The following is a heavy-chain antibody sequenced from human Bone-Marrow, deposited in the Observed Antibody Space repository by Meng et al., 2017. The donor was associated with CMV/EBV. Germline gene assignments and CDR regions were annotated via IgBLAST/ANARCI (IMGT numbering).Heavy chain of an antibody. CDR1: GGAFSSDD. Sequence: YGGAFSSDDGSWSRQRPGQGLKCIGEIKHSESSNCNPSLQSRVTIVIVTSKNQFSLKLSSVTAADTAVYYCARVTYDFRSGYRPYDYWGQGTLVTVSS. CDR3: ARVTYDFRSGYRPYDY. D-gene: IGHD3-3*01. V-gene: IGHV4-34*01. CDR2: IKHSESS. J-gene: IGHJ4*02.